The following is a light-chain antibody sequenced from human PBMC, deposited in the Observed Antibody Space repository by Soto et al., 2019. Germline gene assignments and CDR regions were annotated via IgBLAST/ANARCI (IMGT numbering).Light chain of an antibody. J-gene: IGKJ4*01. CDR2: DAS. CDR1: QSVSSY. CDR3: QQRSHWPPT. Sequence: EIVLTQSPATLSLSPGERATLSCRASQSVSSYLAWYQQKPGQAPRLLIYDASNRATGIPARFSGSGSGTDFTLTISRLEPEDFAVYYCQQRSHWPPTFGGGTKVEIK. V-gene: IGKV3-11*01.